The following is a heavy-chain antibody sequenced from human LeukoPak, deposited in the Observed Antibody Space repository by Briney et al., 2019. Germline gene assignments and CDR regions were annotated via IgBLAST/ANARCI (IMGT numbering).Heavy chain of an antibody. CDR1: GFTFSSYG. CDR2: ISYDGSNK. D-gene: IGHD6-13*01. Sequence: GGSLRLSCAASGFTFSSYGMHWVRQAPGKGLEWVAVISYDGSNKYYADSVKGRFTISRDNSKNTLYLQMNSLRAEDTALYYCAKHRGAAAVDYWGQGTLVTVSS. V-gene: IGHV3-30*18. CDR3: AKHRGAAAVDY. J-gene: IGHJ4*02.